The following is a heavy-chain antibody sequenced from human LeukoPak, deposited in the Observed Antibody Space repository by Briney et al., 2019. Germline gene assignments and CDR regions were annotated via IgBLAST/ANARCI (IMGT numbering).Heavy chain of an antibody. Sequence: PGGSLRLSCAASRFNFGSYGMNWIRLPPGKGLEWIGEISDSGRTGYTPPLKSRVTISVDTSKNQLSLKVNSVTAADTAMYYCARHAKVSGYDYGRKAFDVWGQGTMVTVSS. CDR1: RFNFGSYG. CDR3: ARHAKVSGYDYGRKAFDV. J-gene: IGHJ3*01. V-gene: IGHV4-34*01. D-gene: IGHD3-22*01. CDR2: ISDSGRT.